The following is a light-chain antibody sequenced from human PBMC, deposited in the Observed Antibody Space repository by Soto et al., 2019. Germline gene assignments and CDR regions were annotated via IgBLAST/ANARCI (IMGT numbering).Light chain of an antibody. CDR3: RQYHDWPPLT. V-gene: IGKV3-15*01. CDR2: SAS. J-gene: IGKJ4*01. CDR1: QTISSN. Sequence: MTQSPAIVSVSPGERVTLSCRASQTISSNLAWYQLKPGQPPRLLFYSASARATGTSARFSCTGSGTEFTLTISSLQSDDVAIYYCRQYHDWPPLTFGGGTKVQIK.